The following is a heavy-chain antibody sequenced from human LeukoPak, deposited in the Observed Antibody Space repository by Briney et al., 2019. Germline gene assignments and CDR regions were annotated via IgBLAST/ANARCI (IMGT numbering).Heavy chain of an antibody. J-gene: IGHJ4*02. V-gene: IGHV4-34*01. Sequence: SETLSLTCAVYGGSFSGYYWSWIRQPPGKGLEWIGEINHSGSTNYNPSLKSRVTISVDTSKNQSSLKLSSVTAADTAVYYCAREYSSGWPGFDYWGQGTLVTVSS. CDR1: GGSFSGYY. CDR3: AREYSSGWPGFDY. CDR2: INHSGST. D-gene: IGHD6-19*01.